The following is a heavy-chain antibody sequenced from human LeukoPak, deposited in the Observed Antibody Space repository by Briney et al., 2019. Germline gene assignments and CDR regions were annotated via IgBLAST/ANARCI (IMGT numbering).Heavy chain of an antibody. D-gene: IGHD3-22*01. V-gene: IGHV3-23*01. Sequence: GGSLRLSCAASGFTFSRYWMSWVRQAPGKGLEWVSAISGSGGSTYYADSVKGRFTISRDNSKNTLYLQMNSLRAEDTAVYYCASRDDYDSSGYGSYFDYWGQGTLVTVSS. J-gene: IGHJ4*02. CDR1: GFTFSRYW. CDR2: ISGSGGST. CDR3: ASRDDYDSSGYGSYFDY.